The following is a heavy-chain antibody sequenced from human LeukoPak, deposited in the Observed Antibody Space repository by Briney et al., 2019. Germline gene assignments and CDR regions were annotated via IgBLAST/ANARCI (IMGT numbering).Heavy chain of an antibody. J-gene: IGHJ5*02. CDR2: ISGYNGNT. V-gene: IGHV1-18*01. Sequence: ASVKVSCKASGYTFTSYGISWGRPAPGQGLGWMGWISGYNGNTKNAQKLQGTVTMTTDTPTSTAYMELRSLRSDDTAVYYCARDGRHRYYYDSSGFYGSWFDPWGQGTLVTVSS. CDR3: ARDGRHRYYYDSSGFYGSWFDP. CDR1: GYTFTSYG. D-gene: IGHD3-22*01.